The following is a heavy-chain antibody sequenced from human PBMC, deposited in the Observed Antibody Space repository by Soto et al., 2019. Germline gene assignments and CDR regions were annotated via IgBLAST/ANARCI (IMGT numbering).Heavy chain of an antibody. CDR2: IYPKEDRA. CDR1: GYIFKNYG. J-gene: IGHJ4*02. D-gene: IGHD4-17*01. V-gene: IGHV1-18*01. CDR3: ARDIDYDIDY. Sequence: ASVKVSCKTSGYIFKNYGISWVRQAPGQGLEWMGWIYPKEDRANFAQNFQGRVTLTTDTPTSTAYIELRSLRFDDSAVYFCARDIDYDIDYWGQGTLVTVSS.